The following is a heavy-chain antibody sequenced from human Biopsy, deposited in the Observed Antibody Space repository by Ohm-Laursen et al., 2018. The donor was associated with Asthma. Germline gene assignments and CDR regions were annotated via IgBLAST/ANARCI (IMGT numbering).Heavy chain of an antibody. CDR2: IYYSGTT. Sequence: SETPSLTCTVSGGSISSDYWSWIRQPPGKGLEWIGHIYYSGTTKYHPSLKSRVTISVDTSKNQFSLKLRSVTAADAAVYYCARGIARETGLFDHFDYWGQGTLVTVSS. CDR3: ARGIARETGLFDHFDY. V-gene: IGHV4-59*01. J-gene: IGHJ4*02. CDR1: GGSISSDY. D-gene: IGHD2-21*01.